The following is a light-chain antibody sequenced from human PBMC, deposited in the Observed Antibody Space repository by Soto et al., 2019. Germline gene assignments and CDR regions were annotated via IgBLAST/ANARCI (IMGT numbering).Light chain of an antibody. Sequence: QCVLTQPASVSGAPGQSITISCSGTNSDVGGYNYVSWYQQHPGKAPKLMIYDVSYRPSGISNRFSGSKSDNTASLTISGLQAEDEADYYCSSYTTSSLYVFGTGTKVTVL. CDR1: NSDVGGYNY. V-gene: IGLV2-14*01. CDR3: SSYTTSSLYV. J-gene: IGLJ1*01. CDR2: DVS.